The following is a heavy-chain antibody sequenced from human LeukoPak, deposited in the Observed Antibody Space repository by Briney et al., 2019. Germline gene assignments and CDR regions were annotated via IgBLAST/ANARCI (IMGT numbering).Heavy chain of an antibody. Sequence: PSETLSLTCTVSGGSISSSSYYWGWIRQPPGRGLVWIASIYYSGSTYYNPSLKSRVTISVDTSRNQFSLKLSSVTAADTAVYYCARQRRYCSGGSCYRDFDYWGQGILVTVSS. J-gene: IGHJ4*02. V-gene: IGHV4-39*01. CDR2: IYYSGST. CDR3: ARQRRYCSGGSCYRDFDY. D-gene: IGHD2-15*01. CDR1: GGSISSSSYY.